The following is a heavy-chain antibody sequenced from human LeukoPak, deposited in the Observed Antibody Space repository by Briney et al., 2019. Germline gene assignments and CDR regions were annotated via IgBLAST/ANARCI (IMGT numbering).Heavy chain of an antibody. CDR2: IYYSGST. V-gene: IGHV4-30-4*01. CDR3: ARGYSLDY. CDR1: GGSISSGDYY. J-gene: IGHJ4*02. D-gene: IGHD5-18*01. Sequence: PSETLSLTCTVSGGSISSGDYYWSWIRQPPGKGLEWIGYIYYSGSTYYTPSLRGRVTTSVDTSKNQFSLNLSSVTAADTAVYYCARGYSLDYWGQGTLVTVSS.